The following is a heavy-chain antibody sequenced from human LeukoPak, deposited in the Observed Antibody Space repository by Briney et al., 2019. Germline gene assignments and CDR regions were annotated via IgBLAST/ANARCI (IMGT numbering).Heavy chain of an antibody. CDR1: GGSISSYC. CDR2: ICTSGST. D-gene: IGHD6-19*01. V-gene: IGHV4-4*07. J-gene: IGHJ4*02. CDR3: AEGGQWLRV. Sequence: SETLSLTCTVSGGSISSYCWSCIRQPAGKGLEWIGRICTSGSTNYNPSLESRVTMSVDTSKNQFSLKLSSVTAADTAVYYCAEGGQWLRVWGQGILVTVSS.